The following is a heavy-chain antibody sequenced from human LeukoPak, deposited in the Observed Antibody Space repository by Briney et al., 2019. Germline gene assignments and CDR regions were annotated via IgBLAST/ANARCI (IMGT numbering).Heavy chain of an antibody. Sequence: ASVKVSCKASGYTFTGYYMQWVRQAPGQGLEWMGWINPNSGGTNYAQKFQGRVTMTRDTSITTAYMELNRLRSDDTAVYYCARAYTSPNGPYWGQGILVTVSS. J-gene: IGHJ4*02. CDR1: GYTFTGYY. CDR2: INPNSGGT. V-gene: IGHV1-2*02. CDR3: ARAYTSPNGPY. D-gene: IGHD3-16*01.